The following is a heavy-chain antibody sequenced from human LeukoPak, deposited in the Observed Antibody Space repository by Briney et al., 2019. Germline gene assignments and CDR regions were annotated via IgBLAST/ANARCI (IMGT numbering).Heavy chain of an antibody. CDR3: ARHQYYDSRGSHYYSYYYMDV. J-gene: IGHJ6*03. CDR2: IYYTGST. D-gene: IGHD3-22*01. CDR1: GYSISSPFY. V-gene: IGHV4-38-2*02. Sequence: PSETLSLTCTVSGYSISSPFYWGWIRQSPGKGLQWIGSIYYTGSTYYNPSLKSRVTISVDTSKNHFSLKLSSVTAADTAMYYCARHQYYDSRGSHYYSYYYMDVWGKGTTVTVSS.